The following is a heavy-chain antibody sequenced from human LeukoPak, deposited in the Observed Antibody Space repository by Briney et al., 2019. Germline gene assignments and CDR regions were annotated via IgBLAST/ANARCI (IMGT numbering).Heavy chain of an antibody. CDR1: GYSFSSYW. CDR2: IYPGDSDT. J-gene: IGHJ6*02. D-gene: IGHD6-13*01. V-gene: IGHV5-51*01. Sequence: GESLKISCKGSGYSFSSYWIGWVRQMPGKGLEWMGIIYPGDSDTRYSPSFQGQVTISADKSISTAYLQWSSLKASDTAMYYCASLNSSSWYDPSYGMDVWGQGTTVTVSS. CDR3: ASLNSSSWYDPSYGMDV.